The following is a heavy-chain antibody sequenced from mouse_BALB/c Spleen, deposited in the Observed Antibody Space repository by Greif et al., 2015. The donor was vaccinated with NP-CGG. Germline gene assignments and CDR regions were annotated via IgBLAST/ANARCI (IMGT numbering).Heavy chain of an antibody. CDR2: ISNGGGST. V-gene: IGHV5-12-2*01. D-gene: IGHD4-1*01. CDR3: ARHGKGGFAY. Sequence: EVMLVESGGGLVQPGGSLKLSCAASGFTFSSYTMSWVRQTPEKRLEWVAYISNGGGSTYYPDTVKGRFTISRDNAKNTLYLQMSSLKSEDTAMYYCARHGKGGFAYWGQGTLVTVSA. J-gene: IGHJ3*01. CDR1: GFTFSSYT.